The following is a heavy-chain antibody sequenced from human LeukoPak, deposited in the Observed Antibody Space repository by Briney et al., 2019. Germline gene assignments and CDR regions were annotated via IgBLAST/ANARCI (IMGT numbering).Heavy chain of an antibody. CDR1: GFTFSSYG. V-gene: IGHV3-33*01. J-gene: IGHJ4*02. D-gene: IGHD3-22*01. Sequence: PGGSLRLSCAASGFTFSSYGMHWVRQAPGKGLEWVAVIWYDGSNKYYADSVKGRFTISRDNSKNTLYLQMNSLRAEDTAVYYCARDGSSGYRYYFDYWGQGTLVTVSS. CDR2: IWYDGSNK. CDR3: ARDGSSGYRYYFDY.